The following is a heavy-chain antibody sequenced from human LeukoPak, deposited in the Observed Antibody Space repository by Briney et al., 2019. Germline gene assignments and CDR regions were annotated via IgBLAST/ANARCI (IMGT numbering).Heavy chain of an antibody. D-gene: IGHD3-10*01. CDR3: ARYGNEKTLDY. V-gene: IGHV3-33*01. CDR1: GFTFSSHG. CDR2: IWYDGSNK. J-gene: IGHJ4*02. Sequence: GGSLRLSCAAAGFTFSSHGMHWVRQAPGKGLEWVAVIWYDGSNKYYADSVKGRFTISRDNSKDMQYLQMNSLRAEDTAVYYCARYGNEKTLDYWGQGTLVTVSS.